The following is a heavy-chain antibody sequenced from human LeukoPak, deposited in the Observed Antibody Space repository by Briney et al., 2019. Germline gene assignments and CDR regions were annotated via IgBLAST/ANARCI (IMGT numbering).Heavy chain of an antibody. CDR1: GGSISSRNW. CDR2: MYHSGSI. V-gene: IGHV4-4*02. Sequence: SETLSLTCTVSGGSISSRNWWSWVRQAPGKGLEWIGEMYHSGSINYNPSLKSRVTISVDISKNQFSLRLNSVTAADTAVYYCARAGYYYYYYMDVWGKGTTVTISS. J-gene: IGHJ6*03. CDR3: ARAGYYYYYYMDV.